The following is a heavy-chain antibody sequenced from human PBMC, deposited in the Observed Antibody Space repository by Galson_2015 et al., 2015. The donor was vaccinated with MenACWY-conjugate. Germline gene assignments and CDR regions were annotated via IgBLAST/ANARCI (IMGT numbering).Heavy chain of an antibody. CDR2: IWYDGSQT. CDR3: FAINSGIDY. CDR1: GFTFSIYD. V-gene: IGHV3-33*08. Sequence: SLRLSCAASGFTFSIYDMNWVCQAPGKGLEWVAVIWYDGSQTYHADSVRGRFTISRDNSKNTAFLQMNSLRAEDTAIYYCFAINSGIDYWGQGTLVTVSS. J-gene: IGHJ4*02. D-gene: IGHD1-26*01.